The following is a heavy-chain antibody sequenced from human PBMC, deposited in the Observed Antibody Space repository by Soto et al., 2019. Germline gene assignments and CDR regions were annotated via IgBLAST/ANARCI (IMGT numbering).Heavy chain of an antibody. Sequence: QLQLQESGPGLVKASETLSLTCTVSGGSISSSGYYWGWIRQPPGKGLEWIGNIYYSGSTYYNSSPKSRLTISVDTSKNQFSLKLSYVTAADTALYYCARQIRKGTTMRGVDYWGQGTLVTVSS. V-gene: IGHV4-39*01. CDR1: GGSISSSGYY. J-gene: IGHJ4*02. CDR3: ARQIRKGTTMRGVDY. CDR2: IYYSGST. D-gene: IGHD4-4*01.